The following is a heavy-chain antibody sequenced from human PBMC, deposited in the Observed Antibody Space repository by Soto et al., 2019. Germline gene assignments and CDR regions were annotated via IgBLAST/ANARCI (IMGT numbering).Heavy chain of an antibody. CDR1: GFTFSSYG. J-gene: IGHJ4*02. CDR3: ARDDSGWCKDY. D-gene: IGHD6-19*01. V-gene: IGHV3-33*01. CDR2: IWYDGSNK. Sequence: GGSLRLSCAASGFTFSSYGMHWVRQAPGKGLEWVAVIWYDGSNKYYADSVKGRFTISRDNSKNTLYLQMNSLRAEDTAVYYCARDDSGWCKDYWGQGTLVTVSS.